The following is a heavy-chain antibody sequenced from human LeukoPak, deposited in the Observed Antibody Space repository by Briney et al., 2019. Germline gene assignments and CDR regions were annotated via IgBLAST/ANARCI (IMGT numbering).Heavy chain of an antibody. Sequence: ASVKVSCKASGGTFSSYAISWVRQAPGQGLEWMGGIIPIFGTANYAQKFQGRVTTTTDESTSTAYMELSSLRSEDTAVYYCATSYSGYDYPYDYWGQGTLVTVSS. J-gene: IGHJ4*02. D-gene: IGHD5-12*01. V-gene: IGHV1-69*05. CDR2: IIPIFGTA. CDR1: GGTFSSYA. CDR3: ATSYSGYDYPYDY.